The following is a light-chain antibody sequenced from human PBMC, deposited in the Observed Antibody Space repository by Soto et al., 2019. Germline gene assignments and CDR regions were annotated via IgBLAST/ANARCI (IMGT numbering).Light chain of an antibody. CDR1: QGIRDD. CDR2: AVS. V-gene: IGKV1-17*01. CDR3: LQQNPYPFS. J-gene: IGKJ4*01. Sequence: DIQMTQSPSSLSASVGDRVTITCRASQGIRDDLGWYQQKPGKAPTRLIYAVSSLQNGVPSRFSGTGSGTEFTPPITTRQPEDFPTYYFLQQNPYPFSFGGGTRWRS.